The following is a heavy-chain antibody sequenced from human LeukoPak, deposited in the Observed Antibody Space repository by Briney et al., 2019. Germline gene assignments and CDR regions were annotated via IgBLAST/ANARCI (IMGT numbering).Heavy chain of an antibody. V-gene: IGHV4-34*01. D-gene: IGHD3-3*01. Sequence: SETLSLTCAVYGGSFSGYYWSWIRQPPGKGLEWIGEINHSGSTNYNPSLKSRVTISVDTSKDQFSLKLSSVTAADTAVYYCARAGVRDYDFWSGYQPAGYYYGMDVWGQGTTVTVSS. J-gene: IGHJ6*02. CDR1: GGSFSGYY. CDR3: ARAGVRDYDFWSGYQPAGYYYGMDV. CDR2: INHSGST.